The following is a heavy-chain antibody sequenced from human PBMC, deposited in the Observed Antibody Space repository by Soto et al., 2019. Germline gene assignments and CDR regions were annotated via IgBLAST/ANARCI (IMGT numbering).Heavy chain of an antibody. CDR2: ISSDGNNK. J-gene: IGHJ5*02. V-gene: IGHV3-30*18. Sequence: QVQLVESGGGAVQPGRSLRLSCAASGFTFDSHGMHWVRQAPGKGLEWVAVISSDGNNKYYADSVKGRFTISRENFNNILYLQMSSLRAEDTAVYYCAKDLLPNTVTTCGSWGQGTLVTVSS. CDR1: GFTFDSHG. D-gene: IGHD4-17*01. CDR3: AKDLLPNTVTTCGS.